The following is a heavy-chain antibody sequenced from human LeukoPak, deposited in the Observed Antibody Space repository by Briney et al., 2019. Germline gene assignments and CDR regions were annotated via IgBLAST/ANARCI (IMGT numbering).Heavy chain of an antibody. CDR2: ISAYNGNT. CDR1: GGTFSSYA. D-gene: IGHD2-2*01. V-gene: IGHV1-18*01. CDR3: ARDSPLGYCSSTSCRPTDY. Sequence: ASVKVSCKASGGTFSSYAISWVRQAPGQGLEWMGWISAYNGNTNYAQKLQGRVTMTTDTSTSTAYMELRSLRSDDTAVYYCARDSPLGYCSSTSCRPTDYWGQGTLVTVSS. J-gene: IGHJ4*02.